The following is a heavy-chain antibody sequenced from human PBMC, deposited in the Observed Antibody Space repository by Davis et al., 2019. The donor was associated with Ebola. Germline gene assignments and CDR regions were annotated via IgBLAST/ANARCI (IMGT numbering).Heavy chain of an antibody. CDR2: IYHSGST. CDR3: ASSKPSRVVATITGWFDP. D-gene: IGHD5-12*01. Sequence: PSETLSLTCAVSGGSISSSNWWSWVRQPPGKGLEWIGEIYHSGSTNYNPSLKSRVTISVDKSKNQFSLKLSSVTAADTAVYYCASSKPSRVVATITGWFDPWGQGTLVTVSS. CDR1: GGSISSSNW. V-gene: IGHV4-4*02. J-gene: IGHJ5*02.